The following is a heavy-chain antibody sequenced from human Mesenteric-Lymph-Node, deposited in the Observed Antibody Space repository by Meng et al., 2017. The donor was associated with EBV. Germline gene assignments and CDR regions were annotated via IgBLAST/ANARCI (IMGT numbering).Heavy chain of an antibody. D-gene: IGHD3-9*01. Sequence: QLHLPASGTGLVKPSETLSLTWTVSGGSIITDTSDWGWIRQPPGKGLEGIGTMYHSGVAYYSPSLHSRVTISLDTSKNQLSLKLKSVTAADTAVYYCARELAGYNPNWFDPWGQGALVTVSS. CDR3: ARELAGYNPNWFDP. CDR2: MYHSGVA. J-gene: IGHJ5*02. CDR1: GGSIITDTSD. V-gene: IGHV4-39*07.